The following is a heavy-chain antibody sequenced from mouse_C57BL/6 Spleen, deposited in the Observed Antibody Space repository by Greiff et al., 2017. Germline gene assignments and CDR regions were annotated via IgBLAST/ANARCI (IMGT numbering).Heavy chain of an antibody. D-gene: IGHD1-1*01. Sequence: DVKLVESGGGLVKPGGSLKLSCAASGFTFSDYGMHWVRQAPEKGLEWVAYISSGSSTIYYADTVKGRFTISRDNAKNTLFLQMTSLRSEDTAMYYCARKRNGSSYNYAMDYWGQGTSVTVSS. CDR2: ISSGSSTI. V-gene: IGHV5-17*01. J-gene: IGHJ4*01. CDR1: GFTFSDYG. CDR3: ARKRNGSSYNYAMDY.